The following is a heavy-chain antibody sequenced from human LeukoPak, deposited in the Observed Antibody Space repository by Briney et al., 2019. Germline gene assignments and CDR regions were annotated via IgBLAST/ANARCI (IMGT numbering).Heavy chain of an antibody. D-gene: IGHD6-6*01. V-gene: IGHV3-23*01. CDR2: ISGSGGSI. CDR1: GFTFSSYA. CDR3: AKMLGARPPADYFDY. Sequence: PGGSLRLSCAASGFTFSSYAMSWVRQAPGKGLEWVSAISGSGGSIYYADSVKGRFTISRDNSKNTLYLQMNSLRAEDTAVYYCAKMLGARPPADYFDYWGQGTLVTVSS. J-gene: IGHJ4*02.